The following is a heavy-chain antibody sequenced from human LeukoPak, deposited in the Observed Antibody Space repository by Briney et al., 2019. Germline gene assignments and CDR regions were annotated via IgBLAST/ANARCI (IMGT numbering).Heavy chain of an antibody. D-gene: IGHD6-13*01. Sequence: GGSLGLSCAASGFTFSSYAIHWVRQAPGKGLEYVSSISGNGDSTFYANSVKGRFTISRDNSKNTLYLQMGSLRAEDMAVYYCARVGYSSPFDYWGQGTLVTVSS. V-gene: IGHV3-64*01. CDR3: ARVGYSSPFDY. J-gene: IGHJ4*02. CDR2: ISGNGDST. CDR1: GFTFSSYA.